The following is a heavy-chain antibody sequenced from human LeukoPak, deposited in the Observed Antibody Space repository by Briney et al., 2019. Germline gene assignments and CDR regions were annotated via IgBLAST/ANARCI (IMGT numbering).Heavy chain of an antibody. CDR3: SRPYYYGLGVPD. CDR2: IYYTGSETT. CDR1: GGSISNNY. Sequence: PSETLSLTCTVFGGSISNNYYSWIRQPPGKGLEWIGYIYYTGSETTNYNPSLKSRVAISVDTSKNQFSLKLSSVTAADTAVYYPSRPYYYGLGVPDWGQGTLVTVSS. J-gene: IGHJ4*02. D-gene: IGHD3-10*01. V-gene: IGHV4-59*01.